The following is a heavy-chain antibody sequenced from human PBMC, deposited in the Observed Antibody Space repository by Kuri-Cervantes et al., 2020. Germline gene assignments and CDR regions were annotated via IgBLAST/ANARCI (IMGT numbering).Heavy chain of an antibody. D-gene: IGHD3-22*01. CDR1: GGSISSGGYS. J-gene: IGHJ6*02. V-gene: IGHV4-30-2*01. Sequence: LRLSCAVSGGSISSGGYSGSWIRQPPGKGLEWIGYIYHSGSTYYNPPLKSRVTISVDRSKNQFSLKLSSVTAADTAVYYCARDVGRITMIVVEYGMDVWGQGTTVTVSS. CDR3: ARDVGRITMIVVEYGMDV. CDR2: IYHSGST.